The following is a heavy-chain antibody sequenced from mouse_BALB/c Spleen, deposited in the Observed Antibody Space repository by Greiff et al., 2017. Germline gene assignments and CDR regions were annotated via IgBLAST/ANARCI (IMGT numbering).Heavy chain of an antibody. Sequence: EVKLMESGPELVKPGASVKVSCKASGYAFTSYNMYWVKQSHGKSLEWIGYIDPYNGGTSYNQKFKGKATLTVDKSSSTAYMHLNSLTSEDSAVYYCARGDYGNPYAMDYWGQGTSVTVSP. J-gene: IGHJ4*01. CDR3: ARGDYGNPYAMDY. D-gene: IGHD2-1*01. V-gene: IGHV1S135*01. CDR2: IDPYNGGT. CDR1: GYAFTSYN.